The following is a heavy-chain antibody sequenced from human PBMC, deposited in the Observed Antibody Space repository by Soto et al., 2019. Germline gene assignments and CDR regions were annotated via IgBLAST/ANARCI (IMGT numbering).Heavy chain of an antibody. V-gene: IGHV4-39*01. CDR3: AGGRFLEWFDY. J-gene: IGHJ4*02. Sequence: QLQLQESGPGLVKPSETLSLTCTVSGGSISSSSYYWGWIRQHPGKGLEWIGCIYYSGSTYYNPSLTSRVTISVDTSKHQLSLKLSSVTAADTAVYYCAGGRFLEWFDYWGQGTLVTVSS. CDR2: IYYSGST. CDR1: GGSISSSSYY. D-gene: IGHD3-3*01.